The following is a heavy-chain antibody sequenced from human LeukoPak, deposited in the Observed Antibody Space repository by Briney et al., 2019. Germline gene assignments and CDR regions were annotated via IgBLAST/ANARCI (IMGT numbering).Heavy chain of an antibody. Sequence: GGSLRLSCAASGFNFSSYAMSWVRQAPGKGLEWVSAISGSGGSTYYADSVKGRFTISRDNSKNTLYLQLNSLRAEDTAVYYCAKVIPAARKEGYCTNGVCYISPFYYYGMDVWGQGTTVTVSS. CDR1: GFNFSSYA. CDR3: AKVIPAARKEGYCTNGVCYISPFYYYGMDV. CDR2: ISGSGGST. V-gene: IGHV3-23*01. J-gene: IGHJ6*02. D-gene: IGHD2-8*01.